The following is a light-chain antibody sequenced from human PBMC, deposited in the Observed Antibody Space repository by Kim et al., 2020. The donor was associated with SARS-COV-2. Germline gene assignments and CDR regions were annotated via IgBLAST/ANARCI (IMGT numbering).Light chain of an antibody. CDR3: QQYESQSKT. J-gene: IGKJ1*01. Sequence: ASVGDRVTLTCRASQRISGWLAWYQQKPGKAPKLLVYDASSLQSGVPSRFSGSGSGTEFTLTINSLQPDDFATYYCQQYESQSKTFGQGTKVDIK. CDR2: DAS. V-gene: IGKV1-5*01. CDR1: QRISGW.